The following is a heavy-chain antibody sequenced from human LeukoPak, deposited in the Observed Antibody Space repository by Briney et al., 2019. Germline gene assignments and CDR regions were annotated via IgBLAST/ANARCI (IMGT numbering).Heavy chain of an antibody. CDR1: GFTLSSHW. Sequence: GGSLRLSCAASGFTLSSHWMTWVRQTPGKGVEWVANINQDGSARYYVDSVKGRFTISRDNAKNSVFLQMNSLRAEDTALYYCARWNIRGTAHQLDYWGQGTLVTVSS. CDR2: INQDGSAR. J-gene: IGHJ4*02. CDR3: ARWNIRGTAHQLDY. V-gene: IGHV3-7*01. D-gene: IGHD2/OR15-2a*01.